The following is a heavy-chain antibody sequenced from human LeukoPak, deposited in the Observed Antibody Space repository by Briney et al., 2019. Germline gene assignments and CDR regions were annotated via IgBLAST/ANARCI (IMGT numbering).Heavy chain of an antibody. CDR1: GYSISSGYY. D-gene: IGHD3-10*01. J-gene: IGHJ5*02. Sequence: SETLSLTCTVSGYSISSGYYWGWIRQPPGKGLEWIGSIYHSGSTYYNPSLKSRVTISVDTSKNQFSLKLSSVTAADTAVYYCARVGWRRTYYYDSGSHFLENYFDPWGQGTLITVSS. CDR3: ARVGWRRTYYYDSGSHFLENYFDP. CDR2: IYHSGST. V-gene: IGHV4-38-2*02.